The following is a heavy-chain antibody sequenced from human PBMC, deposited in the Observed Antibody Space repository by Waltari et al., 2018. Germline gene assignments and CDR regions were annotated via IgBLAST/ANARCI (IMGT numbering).Heavy chain of an antibody. V-gene: IGHV5-51*01. Sequence: EVQLVQSGPEVKKPGESLKISCQCSGYSFTSYWIGWVRQMPGKGLEWLGMIYPGDSDTRYSPSFQGQVTVSADRSINTAYLHWSSLKASDTAIYFCVKGPRGGQWLVPHDYWGQGTLVTVSS. D-gene: IGHD6-19*01. CDR3: VKGPRGGQWLVPHDY. CDR2: IYPGDSDT. CDR1: GYSFTSYW. J-gene: IGHJ4*02.